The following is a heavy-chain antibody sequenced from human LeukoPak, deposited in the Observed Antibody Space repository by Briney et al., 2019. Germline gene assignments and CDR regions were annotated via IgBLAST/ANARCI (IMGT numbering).Heavy chain of an antibody. CDR2: IKSKTYGGTT. V-gene: IGHV3-15*01. CDR3: TRYHFA. D-gene: IGHD2-15*01. Sequence: GGSLRLSCAASGFTFNNAWMSWVRQAPGKGLEWISRIKSKTYGGTTEYAAPVTGRFTISRDDSESTLFLQMDSLTTEDTAVYYCTRYHFAWGQGTLVTVSS. CDR1: GFTFNNAW. J-gene: IGHJ5*02.